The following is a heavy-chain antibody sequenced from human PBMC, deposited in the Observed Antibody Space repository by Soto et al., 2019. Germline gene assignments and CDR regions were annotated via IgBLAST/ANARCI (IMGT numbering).Heavy chain of an antibody. CDR3: ARERIAAAKYYYYYYGMDV. J-gene: IGHJ6*02. CDR1: GFTFSSYG. Sequence: GGSLRLSCAASGFTFSSYGMHWVRQAPGKGLEWVAVIWYDGSNKYYADSVKGRFTISRDNSKNTLYLQMNSLRAEDTAVYYCARERIAAAKYYYYYYGMDVWGHGTTVTVSS. CDR2: IWYDGSNK. V-gene: IGHV3-33*01. D-gene: IGHD6-13*01.